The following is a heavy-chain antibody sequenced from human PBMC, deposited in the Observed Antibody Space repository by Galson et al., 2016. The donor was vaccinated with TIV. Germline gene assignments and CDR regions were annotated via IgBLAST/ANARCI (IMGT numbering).Heavy chain of an antibody. J-gene: IGHJ3*01. CDR2: IYGDDDE. Sequence: PALVKPTQTLTLTCTFSGFSLTTTEVGVGWIRQPPGKALEWLALIYGDDDERYRPTLKSRLTITKGTSKNHVVLTMTKMDPVDTGTYYCAHRQGMMNSFEVWGQGTMVTVSS. D-gene: IGHD3-16*01. V-gene: IGHV2-5*02. CDR3: AHRQGMMNSFEV. CDR1: GFSLTTTEVG.